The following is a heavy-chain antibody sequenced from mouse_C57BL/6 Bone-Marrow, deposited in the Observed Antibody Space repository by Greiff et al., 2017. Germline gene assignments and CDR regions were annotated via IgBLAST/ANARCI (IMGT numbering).Heavy chain of an antibody. CDR2: INPNNGGT. D-gene: IGHD4-1*01. Sequence: VQLQQSGPELVKPGASVKISCKASGYTFADYYMNWVKQSHGKSLEWIGDINPNNGGTSYNQKFKGKATLTVDKSSSTGYMELRSLTSEDSAVYYCARNWDLAYWGQGTRVTVSA. J-gene: IGHJ3*01. V-gene: IGHV1-26*01. CDR1: GYTFADYY. CDR3: ARNWDLAY.